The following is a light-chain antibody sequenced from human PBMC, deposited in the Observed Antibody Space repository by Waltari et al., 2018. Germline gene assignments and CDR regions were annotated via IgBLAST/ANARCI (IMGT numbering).Light chain of an antibody. V-gene: IGLV2-14*01. CDR1: TTDVGAYNF. CDR3: CSHSSSSTLVL. Sequence: QSALTQPASVSGSPGQSITLSCTGTTTDVGAYNFVSWYQQHPGEVPKLLIYEVNNRPSGVSDRVSGSRSGNTASLTISGLLAEDEADYYCCSHSSSSTLVLFGGGTKVTVL. CDR2: EVN. J-gene: IGLJ3*02.